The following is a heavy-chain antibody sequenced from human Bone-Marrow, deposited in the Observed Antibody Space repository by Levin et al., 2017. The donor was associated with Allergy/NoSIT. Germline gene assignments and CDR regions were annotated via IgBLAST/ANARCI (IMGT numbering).Heavy chain of an antibody. J-gene: IGHJ3*02. CDR1: GGTFSSYA. V-gene: IGHV1-69*06. Sequence: SVKVSCKASGGTFSSYAISWVRQAPGQGLEWMGGIIPIFGTANYAQKFQGRVTITADKSTSTAYMELSSLRSEDTAVYYCAGPNSMTTVTFDAFDIWGKGTMVTVAS. CDR2: IIPIFGTA. CDR3: AGPNSMTTVTFDAFDI. D-gene: IGHD4-11*01.